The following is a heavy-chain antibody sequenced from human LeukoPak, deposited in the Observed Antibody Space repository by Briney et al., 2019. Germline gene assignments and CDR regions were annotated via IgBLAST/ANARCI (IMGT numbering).Heavy chain of an antibody. CDR2: IIPIFGTA. CDR1: GGTFSSYA. CDR3: ARTNISWNDV. Sequence: SVKVSCKASGGTFSSYAIGWVRQAPGQGLEWMGRIIPIFGTANYAQKFQGRVTITTDESTSTAYMELSSLRSEDTAVYYCARTNISWNDVWGQGTLVTVSS. J-gene: IGHJ4*02. D-gene: IGHD1-1*01. V-gene: IGHV1-69*05.